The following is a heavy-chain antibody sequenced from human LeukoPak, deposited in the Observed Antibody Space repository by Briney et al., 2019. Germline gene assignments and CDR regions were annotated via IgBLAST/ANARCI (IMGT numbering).Heavy chain of an antibody. CDR2: IIPIFGTA. V-gene: IGHV1-69*05. Sequence: SVKVSCKASGGTFSYYAISWVRQAPGQGLEWMGRIIPIFGTANYAQKFQGRVTITTDESASTAYMELSSLRSEDTAVYYCARSDYSTSSHMDVWGKGTTVTVSS. J-gene: IGHJ6*03. CDR1: GGTFSYYA. CDR3: ARSDYSTSSHMDV. D-gene: IGHD6-6*01.